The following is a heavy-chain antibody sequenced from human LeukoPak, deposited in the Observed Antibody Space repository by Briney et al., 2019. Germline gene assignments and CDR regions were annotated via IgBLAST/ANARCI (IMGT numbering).Heavy chain of an antibody. J-gene: IGHJ4*02. CDR3: AREGSYDYYSSGLDY. D-gene: IGHD3-22*01. CDR1: GGSISSGYYY. CDR2: FYYSGST. Sequence: SETLSLICTVSGGSISSGYYYWSWIRQPPGKGLERVGYFYYSGSTYYNPSLKSHVTISVDKSKNQFSLKLSSVSAPDTALYYCAREGSYDYYSSGLDYWGQGTLVTVSS. V-gene: IGHV4-30-4*08.